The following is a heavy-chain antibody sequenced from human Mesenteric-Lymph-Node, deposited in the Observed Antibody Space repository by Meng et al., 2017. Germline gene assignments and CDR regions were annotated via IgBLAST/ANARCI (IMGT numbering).Heavy chain of an antibody. D-gene: IGHD3-3*01. V-gene: IGHV3-21*01. CDR2: ISSSSSYI. Sequence: GESLKISCAASGFTVSSNYMSWVRQAPGKGLEWVSSISSSSSYIYYADSVKGRFTISRDNAKNSLYLQMNSLRAEDTAVYYCASQIVGVADEKYFQHWGQGTLVTVSS. CDR3: ASQIVGVADEKYFQH. J-gene: IGHJ1*01. CDR1: GFTVSSNY.